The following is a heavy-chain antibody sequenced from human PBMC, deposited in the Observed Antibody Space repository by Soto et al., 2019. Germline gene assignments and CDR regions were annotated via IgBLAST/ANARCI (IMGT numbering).Heavy chain of an antibody. D-gene: IGHD3-3*02. CDR1: GFTFSSYW. CDR2: INSDGSST. Sequence: EVQLVESGGGLVQPGGSLRLSCAASGFTFSSYWMHWVRQAPGKGLVWVSRINSDGSSTYYADSVKGRFTISRDNAKNPLSLQINRLRAEVTAVCFCARHLAGNRDYWGQGPLVTVSS. CDR3: ARHLAGNRDY. V-gene: IGHV3-74*01. J-gene: IGHJ4*02.